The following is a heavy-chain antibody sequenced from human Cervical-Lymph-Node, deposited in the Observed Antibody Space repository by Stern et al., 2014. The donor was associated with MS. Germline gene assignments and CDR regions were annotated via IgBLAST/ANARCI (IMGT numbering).Heavy chain of an antibody. CDR1: GYSFTDFN. V-gene: IGHV1-2*06. Sequence: QVQLGQSEAEVKKPGASVKVSCKASGYSFTDFNTHWVRQAPGQGLEWMGRISPHTGGAKYAEKFQGRVTMTRDTSITTAYMELDRLTSDDTAVYYCATHGGSSFQMDVWGQGTTVTVSS. D-gene: IGHD6-13*01. CDR3: ATHGGSSFQMDV. J-gene: IGHJ6*02. CDR2: ISPHTGGA.